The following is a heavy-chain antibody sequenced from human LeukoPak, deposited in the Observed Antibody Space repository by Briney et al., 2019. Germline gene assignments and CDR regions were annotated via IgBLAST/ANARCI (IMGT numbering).Heavy chain of an antibody. J-gene: IGHJ4*02. CDR2: IYPGDSNT. D-gene: IGHD1-26*01. Sequence: GESLKISCAGSGYTFTTYWIGWVRQTPGKGLEWMGIIYPGDSNTRYSPSFQGQVTISADKSISTTYLQWSSLKASDTALYYCAKLSSGSYWGYFDYWGQGTLVTVSS. CDR1: GYTFTTYW. CDR3: AKLSSGSYWGYFDY. V-gene: IGHV5-51*01.